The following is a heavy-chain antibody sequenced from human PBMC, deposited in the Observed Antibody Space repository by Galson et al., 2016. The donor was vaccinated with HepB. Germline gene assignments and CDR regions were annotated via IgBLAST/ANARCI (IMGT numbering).Heavy chain of an antibody. CDR3: ASYRDVNSGYSRDALDI. J-gene: IGHJ3*02. V-gene: IGHV3-7*01. CDR2: IKPDGGEK. Sequence: SLRLSCAASGITLSSYWMSWVRQAPGKGLEWVANIKPDGGEKNYVDSVKGRFTISRDNAQNSLYLQMSSLRAEDTAVYYCASYRDVNSGYSRDALDIWGQGTMVTVSS. CDR1: GITLSSYW. D-gene: IGHD5-12*01.